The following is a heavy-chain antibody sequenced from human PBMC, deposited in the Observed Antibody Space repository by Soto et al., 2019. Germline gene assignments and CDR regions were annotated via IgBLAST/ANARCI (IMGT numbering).Heavy chain of an antibody. CDR3: ARGARDCRTTSCHTPQGYFHYGLDV. Sequence: VQLEQSGAEVKKPGSSVKVSCKASGGTFSSYGLSWVRQAPGQGLEWMGGIIPMYGTPSYAQKFRGRVTITADRSTSTAYIELSSLGSQNTAVYYCARGARDCRTTSCHTPQGYFHYGLDVWGQGTTVIVSS. J-gene: IGHJ6*02. V-gene: IGHV1-69*01. D-gene: IGHD2-2*02. CDR2: IIPMYGTP. CDR1: GGTFSSYG.